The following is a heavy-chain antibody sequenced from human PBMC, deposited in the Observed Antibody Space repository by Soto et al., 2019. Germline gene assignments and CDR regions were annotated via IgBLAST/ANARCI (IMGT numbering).Heavy chain of an antibody. CDR2: INPGNGNT. D-gene: IGHD6-13*01. Sequence: GASVKVSCKASGYTFTNYAMHWVRQAPGQRLEWMGWINPGNGNTKYSQKFQGRVTITRDTSASTAYMELSSLTSEDTAVYYCARVGGVAISAAGTSWGQGTLVTVSS. CDR3: ARVGGVAISAAGTS. CDR1: GYTFTNYA. J-gene: IGHJ4*02. V-gene: IGHV1-3*01.